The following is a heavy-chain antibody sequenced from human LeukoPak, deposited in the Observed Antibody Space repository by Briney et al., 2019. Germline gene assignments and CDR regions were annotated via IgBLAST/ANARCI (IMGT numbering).Heavy chain of an antibody. D-gene: IGHD6-13*01. J-gene: IGHJ5*02. CDR3: ARVRVSSQAKNWFDP. CDR1: GFTFSSYS. CDR2: ISSSSSYI. Sequence: PGGSLRLSCAASGFTFSSYSMNWVRQAPGKGLEWVSSISSSSSYIYYADSVKGRFTISRDNAENSLYLQMNSLRAEDTAVYYCARVRVSSQAKNWFDPWGQGTLVTVSS. V-gene: IGHV3-21*01.